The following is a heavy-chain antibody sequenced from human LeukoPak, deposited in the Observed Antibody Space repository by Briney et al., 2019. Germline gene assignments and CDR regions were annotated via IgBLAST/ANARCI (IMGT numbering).Heavy chain of an antibody. D-gene: IGHD5-18*01. CDR3: AKKSFRSGYSYGTSFDY. V-gene: IGHV3-30*04. J-gene: IGHJ4*02. CDR1: GFTFSKFA. Sequence: GRSLRLSCAAAGFTFSKFAMHWVRQAPGKGLEWVAVVSYDGSYKYYADSVKGRFTISRDNSKKTLYLQMNSLRAEDTAVYYCAKKSFRSGYSYGTSFDYWGQGTLVTVSS. CDR2: VSYDGSYK.